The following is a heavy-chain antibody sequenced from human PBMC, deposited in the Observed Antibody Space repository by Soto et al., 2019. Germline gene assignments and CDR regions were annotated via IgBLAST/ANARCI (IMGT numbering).Heavy chain of an antibody. CDR3: AKGAGAGGHYGRDV. V-gene: IGHV1-24*01. J-gene: IGHJ6*02. CDR1: GYTLAELS. D-gene: IGHD6-19*01. CDR2: FDPEDGET. Sequence: GASVKVSCKVSGYTLAELSMHWVRQAPGKGLEWMGGFDPEDGETIYAQKFQGRVTMTEDTSTDTAYMELSSLRSEDTAVYYCAKGAGAGGHYGRDVGAQGPRVTVS.